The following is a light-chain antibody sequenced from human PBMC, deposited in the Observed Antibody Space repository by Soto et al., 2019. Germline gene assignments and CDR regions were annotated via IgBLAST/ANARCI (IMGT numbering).Light chain of an antibody. Sequence: EIVLKKSPGTLSLSPGERASLSGRASQSVSGSSLAWYQQKRGQAPRLLIHGATSRATGIPDRFSGSGSGTDYTITISRLETEDFEVEYCHPYGSSPPTFGQGTKVEVK. V-gene: IGKV3-20*01. CDR3: HPYGSSPPT. J-gene: IGKJ1*01. CDR2: GAT. CDR1: QSVSGSS.